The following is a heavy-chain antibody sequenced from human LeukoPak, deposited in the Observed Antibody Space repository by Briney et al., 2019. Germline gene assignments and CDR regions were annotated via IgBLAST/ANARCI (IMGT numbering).Heavy chain of an antibody. Sequence: GGSLRLSCAASGFTFSSYGMHWVRQAPGKGLEWVAVISYDGSSKYYADSVKGRFTISRDNSKNTLYLQMNSLRAEDTAVYYCAKAGCTNGVCYPRGDYYYYYGMDVWGQGTTVTVSS. V-gene: IGHV3-30*18. J-gene: IGHJ6*02. CDR3: AKAGCTNGVCYPRGDYYYYYGMDV. D-gene: IGHD2-8*01. CDR1: GFTFSSYG. CDR2: ISYDGSSK.